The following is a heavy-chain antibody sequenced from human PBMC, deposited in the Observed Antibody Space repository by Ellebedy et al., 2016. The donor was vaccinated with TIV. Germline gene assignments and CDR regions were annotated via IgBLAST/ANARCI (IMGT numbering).Heavy chain of an antibody. Sequence: GESLKISCAASGFSVSDHYMSWVRQAPGKGLEWVSVIYSDGRTYYADSVKGRFTISRDKSKNTLYLQMNSLRAEDTAVYYCARGPGYYYDNSGLYFDCWGQGTLVTVSS. CDR3: ARGPGYYYDNSGLYFDC. V-gene: IGHV3-53*01. D-gene: IGHD3-22*01. CDR1: GFSVSDHY. J-gene: IGHJ4*02. CDR2: IYSDGRT.